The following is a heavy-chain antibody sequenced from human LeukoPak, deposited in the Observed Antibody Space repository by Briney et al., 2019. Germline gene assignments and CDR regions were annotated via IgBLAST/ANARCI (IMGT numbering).Heavy chain of an antibody. CDR2: ISGSGGST. CDR1: GFTFSSYA. D-gene: IGHD3-22*01. CDR3: AKDPSSSGYYSD. V-gene: IGHV3-23*01. J-gene: IGHJ4*02. Sequence: GGSLRLSCAASGFTFSSYAMSWVRQAPGKGLEWVSAISGSGGSTYYADSVKGRFTISRDNSKNTLYLQMNSLRAEATAVYYCAKDPSSSGYYSDWGQGTLVTVSS.